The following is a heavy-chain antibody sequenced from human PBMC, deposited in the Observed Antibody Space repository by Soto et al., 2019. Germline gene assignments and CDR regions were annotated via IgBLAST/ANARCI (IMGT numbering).Heavy chain of an antibody. D-gene: IGHD2-2*01. CDR2: INADGTST. CDR1: GFTFSNSW. V-gene: IGHV3-74*01. J-gene: IGHJ4*02. Sequence: GESLKISCAASGFTFSNSWMHWVRQVSGKGLEWVSRINADGTSTSYADSVKGRFTISRDNAKNTLYLHVNSLRAEDTAVYYCVKVLARGVGVPRFYFDSWGQGALVTVSS. CDR3: VKVLARGVGVPRFYFDS.